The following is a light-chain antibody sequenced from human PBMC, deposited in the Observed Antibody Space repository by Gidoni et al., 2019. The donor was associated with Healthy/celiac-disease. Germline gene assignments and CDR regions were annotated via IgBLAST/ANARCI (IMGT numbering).Light chain of an antibody. CDR3: QQYTSYPLT. CDR2: DAS. V-gene: IGKV1-5*01. CDR1: QSISSW. Sequence: DIQMTQSPSTLSASVGDRVTITCRASQSISSWLAWYQQKPGKAPKLLIYDASSLESGVPSRFSGSGSGTEFTLSISSLPPDDFATYYCQQYTSYPLTFGGGTKVEIK. J-gene: IGKJ4*01.